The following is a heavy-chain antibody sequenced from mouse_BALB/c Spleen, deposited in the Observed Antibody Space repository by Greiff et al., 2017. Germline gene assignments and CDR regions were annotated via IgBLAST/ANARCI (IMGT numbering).Heavy chain of an antibody. CDR1: GFTFSSFG. Sequence: EVNVVESGGGLVQPGGSRKLSCAASGFTFSSFGMHWVRQAPEKGLEWVAYISSGSSTIYYADTVKGRFTISRDNPKNTLFLQMTSLRSEDTAMYYCARASYYPYYAMDYWGQGTSVTVSS. J-gene: IGHJ4*01. CDR3: ARASYYPYYAMDY. V-gene: IGHV5-17*02. D-gene: IGHD2-10*01. CDR2: ISSGSSTI.